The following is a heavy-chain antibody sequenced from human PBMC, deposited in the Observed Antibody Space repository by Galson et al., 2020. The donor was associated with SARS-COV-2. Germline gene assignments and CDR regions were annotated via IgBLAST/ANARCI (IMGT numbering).Heavy chain of an antibody. CDR2: IWYDGSNK. V-gene: IGHV3-33*08. D-gene: IGHD1-26*01. CDR1: GFTFSSYG. CDR3: AREFYSGGVDAFDI. Sequence: TGGSLRLSCAASGFTFSSYGMHWVRQAPGKGLEWVAVIWYDGSNKYYADSVKGRFTISRDNSENTLYLQMNSLRAEDTAVYYCAREFYSGGVDAFDIWGKGTMVTVSS. J-gene: IGHJ3*02.